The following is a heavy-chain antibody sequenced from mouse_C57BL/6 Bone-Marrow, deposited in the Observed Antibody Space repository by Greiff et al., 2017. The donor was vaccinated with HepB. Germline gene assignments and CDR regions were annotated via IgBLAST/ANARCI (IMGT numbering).Heavy chain of an antibody. CDR3: TRLVIVPITTVVARAMDY. D-gene: IGHD1-1*01. CDR2: IYPGNSDT. Sequence: EVQLQQSGTVLARPGASVKMSCKTSGYTFTSYWMHWVKQRPGQGLEWIGAIYPGNSDTSYNQKFKGKAKLTAVTSASTAYMELSSLTNEDSAVYYCTRLVIVPITTVVARAMDYWGQGTSVTVSS. V-gene: IGHV1-5*01. J-gene: IGHJ4*01. CDR1: GYTFTSYW.